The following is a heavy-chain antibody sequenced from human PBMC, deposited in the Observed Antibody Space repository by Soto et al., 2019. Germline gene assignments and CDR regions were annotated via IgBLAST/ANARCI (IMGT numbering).Heavy chain of an antibody. CDR2: INHSGSA. CDR3: ARRPIFGVPRGYYFNY. D-gene: IGHD3-3*01. V-gene: IGHV4-34*01. J-gene: IGHJ4*02. CDR1: GASFSGYY. Sequence: QVQLQQWGAGLLKPSETLSLTCAVYGASFSGYYWNWIRQPPGKGLEWIGEINHSGSANYNPSLKSRVTMSVDTFKNQFSLELSSLTAADTAVYYCARRPIFGVPRGYYFNYWGQGALVTVSS.